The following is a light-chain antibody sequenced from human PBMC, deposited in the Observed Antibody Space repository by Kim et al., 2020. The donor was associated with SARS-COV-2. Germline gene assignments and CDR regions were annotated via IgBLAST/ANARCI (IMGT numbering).Light chain of an antibody. V-gene: IGLV3-1*01. CDR2: EDT. CDR3: QTWDSSTVV. J-gene: IGLJ3*02. Sequence: VSPGQAASITCSGDKLEEKFASWFQKKPGQSPVLVIYEDTKRPSGIPERISGSTSGNTATLTISGTQAMDEADYYCQTWDSSTVVFGGGTKLTVL. CDR1: KLEEKF.